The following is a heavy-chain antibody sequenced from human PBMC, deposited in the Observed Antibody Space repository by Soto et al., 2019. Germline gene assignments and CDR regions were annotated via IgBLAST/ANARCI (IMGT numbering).Heavy chain of an antibody. D-gene: IGHD3-10*01. V-gene: IGHV4-30-4*01. Sequence: SETLSLTCTVSGGSISSGDYYWSWIRQPPGKGLEWIGYIYYSGSTYYNPSLKSRVTISVDTSKNQFSLKLSSVTAADTAVYYCARHRVTFVRGVMREFYPLCQRTLLTVSS. CDR2: IYYSGST. J-gene: IGHJ5*02. CDR1: GGSISSGDYY. CDR3: ARHRVTFVRGVMREFYP.